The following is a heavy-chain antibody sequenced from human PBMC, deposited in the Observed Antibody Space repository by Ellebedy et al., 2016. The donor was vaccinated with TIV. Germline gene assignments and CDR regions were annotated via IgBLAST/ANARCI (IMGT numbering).Heavy chain of an antibody. D-gene: IGHD6-13*01. CDR2: IYYSGHT. CDR1: GGSISSSSYY. CDR3: ARHSQPAAGDY. Sequence: MPSETLSLTCTVSGGSISSSSYYWGWIRQPPGKGLEWIGSIYYSGHTYYNPSLKSRVTISGDASKNQFSLKLTSVTAADTAVYYCARHSQPAAGDYWGQGTLVTVSS. V-gene: IGHV4-39*01. J-gene: IGHJ4*02.